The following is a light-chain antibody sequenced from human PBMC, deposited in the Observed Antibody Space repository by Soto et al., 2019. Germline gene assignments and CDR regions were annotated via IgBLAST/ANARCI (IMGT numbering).Light chain of an antibody. CDR3: AAWDGSLNTVL. CDR1: GSSIGTNT. V-gene: IGLV1-44*01. J-gene: IGLJ2*01. CDR2: GDN. Sequence: QSVLTQPPSASGTPGQRVTISCSGSGSSIGTNTVNWYRQLPGTAPKLLIYGDNQRPSGVPDRFSGSKSGTSASLAISGLQSEDEADYYCAAWDGSLNTVLFGRGTKLTVL.